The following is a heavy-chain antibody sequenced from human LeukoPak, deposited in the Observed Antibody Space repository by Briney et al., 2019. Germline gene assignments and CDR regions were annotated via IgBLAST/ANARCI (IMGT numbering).Heavy chain of an antibody. D-gene: IGHD3-10*02. CDR2: IRSRDGFV. Sequence: GGSLRLSCVASGFTFNAYSMNWARQAPGKGLEWISYIRSRDGFVSYADCVKGRFTIYTDTAKSSLFLQMNGLSADDTAVYYCVGDYVYAFDIWGQGTMVTVSS. CDR1: GFTFNAYS. CDR3: VGDYVYAFDI. J-gene: IGHJ3*02. V-gene: IGHV3-48*03.